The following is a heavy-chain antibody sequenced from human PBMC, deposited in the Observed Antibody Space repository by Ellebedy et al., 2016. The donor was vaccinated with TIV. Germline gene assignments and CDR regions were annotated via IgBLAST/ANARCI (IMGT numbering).Heavy chain of an antibody. CDR2: LPDYGSP. CDR1: GDPMSIYY. D-gene: IGHD6-19*01. V-gene: IGHV4-59*12. J-gene: IGHJ4*02. CDR3: ARLIVVANMCDYFDN. Sequence: SETLSLTCSVSGDPMSIYYWSWLRQAPGKGLEWIGELPDYGSPAYNPSLRGRATISVDKSKNQFSLTLISVTAADTAVYYCARLIVVANMCDYFDNWGQGTLVTVSS.